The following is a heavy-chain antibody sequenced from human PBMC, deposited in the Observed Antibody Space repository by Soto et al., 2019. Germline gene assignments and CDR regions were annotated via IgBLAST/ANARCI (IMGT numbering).Heavy chain of an antibody. Sequence: QVQLVESGGGVVQPGRSLRLSCAASGFTFSSYGMHWVRQAPGKGLEWVAVIWYDGSNKYYADSVKGRFTISRDNSKNTLYLQMNSLRAGDTAVDYCSRDKSIAVAGNLDDWGQGTLVTVSS. CDR2: IWYDGSNK. D-gene: IGHD6-19*01. V-gene: IGHV3-33*01. CDR3: SRDKSIAVAGNLDD. CDR1: GFTFSSYG. J-gene: IGHJ4*02.